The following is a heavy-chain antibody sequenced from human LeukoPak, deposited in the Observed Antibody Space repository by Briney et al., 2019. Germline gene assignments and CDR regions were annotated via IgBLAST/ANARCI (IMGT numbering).Heavy chain of an antibody. Sequence: PSETLSLTCAVYGGSFSGYYWSWIRQPPGKGLEWIGEINHSGSANYNPSLKSRVTISVDTSKNQFSLKLSSVTAADTAVYYCARQGEYYYDSSGQRYGLFDYWGQGTLVTVSS. V-gene: IGHV4-34*01. D-gene: IGHD3-22*01. CDR3: ARQGEYYYDSSGQRYGLFDY. CDR1: GGSFSGYY. CDR2: INHSGSA. J-gene: IGHJ4*02.